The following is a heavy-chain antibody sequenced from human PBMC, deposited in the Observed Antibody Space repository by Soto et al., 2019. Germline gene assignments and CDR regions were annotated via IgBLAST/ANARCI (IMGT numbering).Heavy chain of an antibody. CDR3: ASGVKMAATYFAP. J-gene: IGHJ5*02. V-gene: IGHV4-34*02. Sequence: QVQLQQWGAGLLKSSETLSLTCAFYGASFSGHYWSWIRQAPGKGLEWIGEINHRGNTNYNPSLKSRVTLSANPAKNQFSLKLSSVTAAGTAVYFCASGVKMAATYFAPWGKGTLVSVSS. D-gene: IGHD2-15*01. CDR1: GASFSGHY. CDR2: INHRGNT.